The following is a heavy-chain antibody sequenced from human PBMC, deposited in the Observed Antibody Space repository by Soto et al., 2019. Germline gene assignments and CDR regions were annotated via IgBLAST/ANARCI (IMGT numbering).Heavy chain of an antibody. J-gene: IGHJ2*01. V-gene: IGHV3-9*01. CDR1: GFTFDEYA. CDR2: ISWNSGSI. D-gene: IGHD2-15*01. CDR3: AKAPIYCSGGICYSGIFYWCFDL. Sequence: PGGSLRLSCAASGFTFDEYAMHWVRQAPWKGLEWVSGISWNSGSIGYADSVKGRFTISRDNAKNSLYLQMNSLRAEDTALYYCAKAPIYCSGGICYSGIFYWCFDLWGRGTLVTGSS.